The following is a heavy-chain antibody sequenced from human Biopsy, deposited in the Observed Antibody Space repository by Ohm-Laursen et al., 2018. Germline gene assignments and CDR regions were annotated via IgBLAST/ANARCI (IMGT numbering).Heavy chain of an antibody. CDR1: GYTFTDYF. CDR3: VRGRSPATY. V-gene: IGHV1-2*02. J-gene: IGHJ4*02. D-gene: IGHD3-16*01. Sequence: SSVKVSCKASGYTFTDYFLHWVRQAPGQGPEWMGWISPSSGGTNYAQKFQGRVTMIRDTSATTGYIKLSSLRSDDKAVYYCVRGRSPATYWGQGALVIVSS. CDR2: ISPSSGGT.